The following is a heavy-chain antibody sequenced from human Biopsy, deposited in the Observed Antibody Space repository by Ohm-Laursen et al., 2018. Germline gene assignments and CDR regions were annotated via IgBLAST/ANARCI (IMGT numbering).Heavy chain of an antibody. Sequence: SLRLSCAASGFDFSDYSMSWVRQAPGKGLEWVSSVTTTSSYIYYADSVKGRFAISRDNSKNTLYLQMNNLRAEDTAVFYCANDLRNNNWGVENWGQGTLVTVSS. V-gene: IGHV3-21*01. CDR1: GFDFSDYS. CDR2: VTTTSSYI. J-gene: IGHJ4*02. D-gene: IGHD7-27*01. CDR3: ANDLRNNNWGVEN.